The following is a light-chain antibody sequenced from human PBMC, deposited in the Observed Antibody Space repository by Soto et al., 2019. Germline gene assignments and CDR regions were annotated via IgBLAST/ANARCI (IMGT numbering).Light chain of an antibody. J-gene: IGLJ1*01. Sequence: QSALTQPASVSGSPGQSITISCTGTRSDVGSYNLVSWYQQYPGKAPRLLISEVSKRPSGVSHRFSGSRSGITASLTISGLQAEDEADYYCCSYAGSGTPYVFGTGTKVTV. CDR3: CSYAGSGTPYV. CDR2: EVS. CDR1: RSDVGSYNL. V-gene: IGLV2-23*02.